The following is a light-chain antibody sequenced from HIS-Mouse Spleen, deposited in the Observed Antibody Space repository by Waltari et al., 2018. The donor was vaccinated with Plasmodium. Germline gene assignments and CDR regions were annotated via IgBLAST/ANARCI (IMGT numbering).Light chain of an antibody. Sequence: QSALTQPRSVSGSPGQYVTISCTGTSSDVGGYHYVSWYQQHPGKAPKLMIYDVSKRPSGVPDRFSGSKSGNTASLTISGLQAEDEADYYCCSYAGSYTLVFGGGTKLTVL. V-gene: IGLV2-11*01. CDR3: CSYAGSYTLV. CDR1: SSDVGGYHY. J-gene: IGLJ2*01. CDR2: DVS.